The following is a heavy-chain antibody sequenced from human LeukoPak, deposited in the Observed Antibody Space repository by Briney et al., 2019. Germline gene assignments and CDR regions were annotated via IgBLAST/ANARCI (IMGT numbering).Heavy chain of an antibody. CDR2: ISSSSSYT. J-gene: IGHJ3*02. D-gene: IGHD1-1*01. CDR3: ARFGTTHDAFDI. Sequence: GESLKISCAASGFTFSDYYMSWIRPAPREGLELVSYISSSSSYTNYADSVKGRFTISRDNAKNSLYLQMNSLRAEDTAVYYCARFGTTHDAFDIWGQGTMVTVS. CDR1: GFTFSDYY. V-gene: IGHV3-11*03.